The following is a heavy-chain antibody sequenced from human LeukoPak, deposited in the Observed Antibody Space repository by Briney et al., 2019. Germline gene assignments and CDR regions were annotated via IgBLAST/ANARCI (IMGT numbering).Heavy chain of an antibody. V-gene: IGHV3-30*02. D-gene: IGHD3-9*01. CDR1: GFTFSSYD. J-gene: IGHJ4*02. CDR2: IRYDGNNK. CDR3: AKCPSGVLRYFAPIDY. Sequence: GGSLRLSCAVSGFTFSSYDIHWVRQAPGKGLEWVALIRYDGNNKYYADSVKGRFTISRDNPMNTLYLQMSSLRAEDTAVYYCAKCPSGVLRYFAPIDYWGQGTLVTVSS.